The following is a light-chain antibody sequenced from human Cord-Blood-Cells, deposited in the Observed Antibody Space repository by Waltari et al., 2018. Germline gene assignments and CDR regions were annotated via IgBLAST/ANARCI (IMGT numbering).Light chain of an antibody. CDR1: QSISSW. CDR2: DAS. V-gene: IGKV1-5*01. Sequence: DIQMTQSPSTLSASVGDRVTITCRASQSISSWLAWYQQKPGKAPKLLIYDASSLESGVPSRFSGRGSGTEFTLTISSLQPGDFATYYGQQYNSYWTFGQGTKVEIK. CDR3: QQYNSYWT. J-gene: IGKJ1*01.